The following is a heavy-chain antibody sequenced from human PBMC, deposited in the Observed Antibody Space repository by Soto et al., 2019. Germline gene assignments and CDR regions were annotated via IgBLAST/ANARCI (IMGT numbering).Heavy chain of an antibody. CDR2: IGTSGSYI. Sequence: GGSLRLSCAVSGFIFSRYSMNWVRQAPGKGLEWVSSIGTSGSYIYDTDSVKGRFTISRDNTKDSLYLQMNSLRAEDTAIYYCARGSAFIGLDYWGQGTPVTAPQ. D-gene: IGHD1-26*01. J-gene: IGHJ4*02. CDR3: ARGSAFIGLDY. CDR1: GFIFSRYS. V-gene: IGHV3-21*01.